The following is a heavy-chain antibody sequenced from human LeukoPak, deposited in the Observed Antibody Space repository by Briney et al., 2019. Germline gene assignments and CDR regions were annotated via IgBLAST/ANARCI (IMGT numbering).Heavy chain of an antibody. D-gene: IGHD5-24*01. V-gene: IGHV4-59*01. J-gene: IGHJ4*02. Sequence: PSETLSLTCTVSGDSISSCYWSWIRQPPGEGLEWIGYIYYSGGTDYNPSLKSRVTISVDTSKNQFSLKLSSVTAADTAVYYCARVEMPTTIFDYWGQGALVTVSS. CDR1: GDSISSCY. CDR2: IYYSGGT. CDR3: ARVEMPTTIFDY.